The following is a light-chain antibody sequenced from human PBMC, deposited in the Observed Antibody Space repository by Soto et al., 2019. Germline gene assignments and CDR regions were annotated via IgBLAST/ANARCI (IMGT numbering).Light chain of an antibody. CDR1: SSDVGGYNY. Sequence: QSALTQPASVSGSPGQSITISCTGTSSDVGGYNYVSWYQQHPGKAPKLMIYDVSNRPSGVSNRSSGSKSGNTASLTISGLQAEDEADYYCSLYTSSSTPVVFGGGTKLTVL. V-gene: IGLV2-14*01. CDR2: DVS. J-gene: IGLJ2*01. CDR3: SLYTSSSTPVV.